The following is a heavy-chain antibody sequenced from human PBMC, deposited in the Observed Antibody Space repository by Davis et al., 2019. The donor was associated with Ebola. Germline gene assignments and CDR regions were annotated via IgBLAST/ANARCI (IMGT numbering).Heavy chain of an antibody. Sequence: GESLKISCAASGFTFSSYAMSWVRQAPGKGLEWVSATSGSGGRTYYADSVKGRFTISRDNSKKPLYLQMNSLRAEDTAVYYCAKFYGDYPLFCDYWGQGTLVTVSS. CDR3: AKFYGDYPLFCDY. J-gene: IGHJ4*02. CDR2: TSGSGGRT. V-gene: IGHV3-23*01. D-gene: IGHD4-17*01. CDR1: GFTFSSYA.